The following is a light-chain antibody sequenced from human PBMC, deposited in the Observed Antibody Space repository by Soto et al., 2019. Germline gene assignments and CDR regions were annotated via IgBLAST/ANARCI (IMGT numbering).Light chain of an antibody. V-gene: IGKV1-39*01. CDR1: QSISIF. J-gene: IGKJ2*01. Sequence: DIQMTQSPSSLSASVGDRVTITCRASQSISIFLNWYQQRPGKAPKLLIYAASSLQSGVASRFSGSGSGTDFTLTISSLQPEDFATYYCQQTYNTLPYTFGQGTKLEIK. CDR3: QQTYNTLPYT. CDR2: AAS.